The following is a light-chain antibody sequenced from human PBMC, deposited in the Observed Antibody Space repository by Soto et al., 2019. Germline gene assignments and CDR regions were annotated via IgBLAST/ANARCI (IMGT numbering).Light chain of an antibody. CDR3: QAWDSSTGV. V-gene: IGLV3-1*01. Sequence: SYELTQPPSVSVSPGQTASITCSGEKLGDKYACWYQQKPGQSPVLVIYQDSKRPSGIPERFSGSNSGNTATLTISGIQAMDEPDYYCQAWDSSTGVFGTGTKVTVL. J-gene: IGLJ1*01. CDR1: KLGDKY. CDR2: QDS.